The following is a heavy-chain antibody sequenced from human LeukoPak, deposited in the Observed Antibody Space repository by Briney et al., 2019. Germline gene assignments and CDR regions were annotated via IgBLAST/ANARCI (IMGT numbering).Heavy chain of an antibody. V-gene: IGHV3-30*18. D-gene: IGHD6-19*01. CDR2: ISYDGSNK. J-gene: IGHJ4*02. CDR1: GFTFSRYG. CDR3: AKSGGGYSSGWFY. Sequence: PGGSLRLSCAASGFTFSRYGMHWVRQAPGKGLEWVAVISYDGSNKYYADSVKGRFTISRDNSKNTLYLQMNSLRAEDTALHYCAKSGGGYSSGWFYWGQGTLVTVSS.